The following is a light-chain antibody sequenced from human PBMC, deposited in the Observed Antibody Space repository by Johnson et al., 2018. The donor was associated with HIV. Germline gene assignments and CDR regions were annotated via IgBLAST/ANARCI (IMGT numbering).Light chain of an antibody. CDR3: GTWDSSLIALYF. Sequence: QSVLTQPPSVSAAPGQKVTISCSGSSSNIGNNYVSWYQQLPGTAPKLLIYDNNKRPSGIPDRFSGSKSGTSATLGITGLQTGAEADYYCGTWDSSLIALYFFGTGTKVTVL. J-gene: IGLJ1*01. V-gene: IGLV1-51*01. CDR2: DNN. CDR1: SSNIGNNY.